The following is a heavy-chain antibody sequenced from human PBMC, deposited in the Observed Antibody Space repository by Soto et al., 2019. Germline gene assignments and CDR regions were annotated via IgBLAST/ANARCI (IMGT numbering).Heavy chain of an antibody. Sequence: GGSLRLSCAASGFTFSSYAMSWVRQAPGKGLEWVSAISGSGGSTYYADSVKGRFTISRDNSKNTLYLQMNSLRAEDTAVYYCASAYDFWSGYYSYGFDYWGQGTLVTVSS. CDR1: GFTFSSYA. V-gene: IGHV3-23*01. CDR3: ASAYDFWSGYYSYGFDY. CDR2: ISGSGGST. J-gene: IGHJ4*02. D-gene: IGHD3-3*01.